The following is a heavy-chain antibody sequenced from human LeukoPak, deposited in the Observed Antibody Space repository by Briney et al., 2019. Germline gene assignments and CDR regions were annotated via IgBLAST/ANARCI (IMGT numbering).Heavy chain of an antibody. J-gene: IGHJ5*02. CDR2: ISYDGSNK. V-gene: IGHV3-30*18. D-gene: IGHD3-10*01. Sequence: GGSLRLSCAASGFTFSSYGMHWVRQAPGKGLEWVAVISYDGSNKYYADSVKGRFTISRDNSKNTLYLQMNSLRAEDTAVYYCAKDSITMVRGVNYNWFDPWGQGTLATVSS. CDR1: GFTFSSYG. CDR3: AKDSITMVRGVNYNWFDP.